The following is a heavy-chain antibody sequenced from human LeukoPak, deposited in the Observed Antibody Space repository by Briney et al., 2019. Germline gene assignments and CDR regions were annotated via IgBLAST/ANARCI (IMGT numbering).Heavy chain of an antibody. J-gene: IGHJ4*02. CDR2: ISGSGGST. Sequence: GGSLRLSCAASGFTFSSYAMSWVRQAPGKGLEWVSAISGSGGSTYYADSVKGRFTISRDNSKNTLYLQMNSLRAEDTAVYYCAGQYYYDSSGYFFDYWGQGTLVTVSS. CDR1: GFTFSSYA. D-gene: IGHD3-22*01. V-gene: IGHV3-23*01. CDR3: AGQYYYDSSGYFFDY.